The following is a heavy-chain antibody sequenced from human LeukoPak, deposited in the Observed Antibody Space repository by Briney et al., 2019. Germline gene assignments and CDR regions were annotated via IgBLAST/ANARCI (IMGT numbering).Heavy chain of an antibody. CDR2: VYYTGST. J-gene: IGHJ4*02. CDR3: ARGYSSGLFFGF. D-gene: IGHD6-19*01. CDR1: GXSISSYY. Sequence: KPSEPLSLPCTVSGXSISSYYWSWIRQPPGKGLEWIGYVYYTGSTNYNPSLKSRVTISLDTSKSQFSLKLSSVTAADTAVYYCARGYSSGLFFGFWGQGSLVTVSA. V-gene: IGHV4-59*01.